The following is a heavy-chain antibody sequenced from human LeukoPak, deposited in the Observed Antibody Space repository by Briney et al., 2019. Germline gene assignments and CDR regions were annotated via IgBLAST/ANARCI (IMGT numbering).Heavy chain of an antibody. J-gene: IGHJ4*02. D-gene: IGHD3-10*01. CDR3: AKGRAGRVRGICDY. V-gene: IGHV3-30*02. Sequence: GGSLRLSCAASGFTFSSYSMNWVRQAPGKGLEWVAFIRYDGSIRYYADSVKGRFTFSRDNSKSTLYLRMDSLRAEDTAVYFCAKGRAGRVRGICDYWGQGTLVTVSS. CDR2: IRYDGSIR. CDR1: GFTFSSYS.